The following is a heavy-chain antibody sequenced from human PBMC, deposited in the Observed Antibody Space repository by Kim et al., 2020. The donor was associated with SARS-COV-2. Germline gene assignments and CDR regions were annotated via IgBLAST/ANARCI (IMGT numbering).Heavy chain of an antibody. CDR1: GGSISSYY. J-gene: IGHJ4*02. Sequence: SETLSLTCTVSGGSISSYYWSWIRQPPGKGLEWIGYIYYSGSTNYNPSLKSRVTISVDTSKNQFSLKLSSVTAADTAVYYCARASPTRYFDYWGQGTLVTVSS. V-gene: IGHV4-59*01. CDR3: ARASPTRYFDY. CDR2: IYYSGST.